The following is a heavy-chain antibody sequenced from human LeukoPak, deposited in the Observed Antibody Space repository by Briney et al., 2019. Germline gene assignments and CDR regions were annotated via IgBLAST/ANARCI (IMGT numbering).Heavy chain of an antibody. CDR2: ISSSGSTI. CDR1: GFTFSSYE. D-gene: IGHD1-14*01. Sequence: GGSLRLSCAASGFTFSSYEMNWVRQAPGKGLEWVSYISSSGSTIYYADSVKGRFTISRDNAKNSQYLQMNSLRAEDTAVYYCATQARTVDYWGQGTLVTVSS. J-gene: IGHJ4*02. V-gene: IGHV3-48*03. CDR3: ATQARTVDY.